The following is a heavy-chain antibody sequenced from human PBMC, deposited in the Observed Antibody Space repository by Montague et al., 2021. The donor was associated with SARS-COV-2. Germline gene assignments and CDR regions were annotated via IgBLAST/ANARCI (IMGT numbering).Heavy chain of an antibody. V-gene: IGHV4-59*01. CDR1: GGSISSYY. Sequence: SETLSLTCTVSGGSISSYYWSWIRQPPGKGLEWIGYIYYSGSTNYNSSLKSRVTISVDTSKNQFSLKLSSVTAAATAVYCCARAQVAHITIFGVVTSFDYGGQGTLVTVSS. CDR2: IYYSGST. J-gene: IGHJ4*02. D-gene: IGHD3-3*01. CDR3: ARAQVAHITIFGVVTSFDY.